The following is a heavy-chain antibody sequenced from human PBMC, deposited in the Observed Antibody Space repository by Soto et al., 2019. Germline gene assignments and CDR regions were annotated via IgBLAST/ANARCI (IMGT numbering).Heavy chain of an antibody. V-gene: IGHV1-18*01. CDR2: ISAYNGNT. Sequence: ASVKVSCKASGYTFTSYGISWVRQAPGQGLEWMGWISAYNGNTNYAQKLQGRVTMTTDTSTSTAYMELRSLRSDDTAVYYCARAYYYDSSGYWSHFDYWGQGTLVTVSS. CDR1: GYTFTSYG. D-gene: IGHD3-22*01. CDR3: ARAYYYDSSGYWSHFDY. J-gene: IGHJ4*02.